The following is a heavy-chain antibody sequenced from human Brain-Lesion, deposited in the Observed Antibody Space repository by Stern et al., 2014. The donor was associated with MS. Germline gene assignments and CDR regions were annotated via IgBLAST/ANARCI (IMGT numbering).Heavy chain of an antibody. CDR2: IYPGDSDT. V-gene: IGHV5-51*01. CDR3: ARLFSGSYYYFDS. J-gene: IGHJ4*02. D-gene: IGHD1-26*01. Sequence: VQLVESGAEVKKPGESLKISCKGSGYSFTSYWIGWGGQMPGKGLEWMGIIYPGDSDTRYSPSFQGQVTISADKSISTAYLQWSSLKASETAMYYCARLFSGSYYYFDSWGQGTLVTVSS. CDR1: GYSFTSYW.